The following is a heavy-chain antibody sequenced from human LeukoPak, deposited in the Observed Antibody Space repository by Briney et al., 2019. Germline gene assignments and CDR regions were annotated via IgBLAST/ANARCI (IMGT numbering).Heavy chain of an antibody. CDR2: IIPIFGTA. Sequence: EASVKVSCKASGGTVSSYAISWVRQDPGQGLEWMGGIIPIFGTANYAQKFQGRVTITTDESTSTAYMELSSLRSEDTAVYYCARWARGYSYGFFDYWGQGTLVTVSS. CDR3: ARWARGYSYGFFDY. J-gene: IGHJ4*02. D-gene: IGHD5-18*01. V-gene: IGHV1-69*05. CDR1: GGTVSSYA.